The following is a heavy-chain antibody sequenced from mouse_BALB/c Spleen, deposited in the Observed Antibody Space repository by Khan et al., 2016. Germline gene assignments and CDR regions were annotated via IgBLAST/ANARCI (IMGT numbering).Heavy chain of an antibody. CDR3: ARRYDYDYFDY. Sequence: EVQLQESGPGLVKPSQSLSLTCTVTGYSITSDYAWNWIRQFPGNKLEWMGYISYSGSTSYNPSLKSRISITRDTSKNQFFLQLNSVTTEDTATYYCARRYDYDYFDYWGQGTTLTVSS. V-gene: IGHV3-2*02. CDR1: GYSITSDYA. D-gene: IGHD2-4*01. CDR2: ISYSGST. J-gene: IGHJ2*01.